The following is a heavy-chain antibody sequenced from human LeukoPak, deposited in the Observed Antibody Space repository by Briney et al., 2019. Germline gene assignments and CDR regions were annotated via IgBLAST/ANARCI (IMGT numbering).Heavy chain of an antibody. CDR1: GGSLSSSTYY. J-gene: IGHJ3*02. CDR3: AREGYNWNVGAFDI. CDR2: IYYSGTT. V-gene: IGHV4-39*07. D-gene: IGHD1-20*01. Sequence: SETLSLTCTVSGGSLSSSTYYWGWIRQPPGKGLEWIGSIYYSGTTYYNPSLKSRVTISVDTSKNQFSLKLTSVTAADTAVYHCAREGYNWNVGAFDIWGQGTMVTVSS.